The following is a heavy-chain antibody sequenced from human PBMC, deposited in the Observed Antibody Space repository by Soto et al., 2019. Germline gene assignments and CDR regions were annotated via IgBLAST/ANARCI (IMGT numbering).Heavy chain of an antibody. V-gene: IGHV3-23*01. J-gene: IGHJ4*02. Sequence: EVQLLESGGTVVQPGGSLRLSCAASGFTFSSHGMTWVRQAPGKGLEWVSAINGGGGLTYYGNSVKGRVTISRDNSNNTLYLTMTNRRADGTAVYYCVKGSGNVETAIDSWCQGVLVGVPS. CDR1: GFTFSSHG. D-gene: IGHD6-25*01. CDR3: VKGSGNVETAIDS. CDR2: INGGGGLT.